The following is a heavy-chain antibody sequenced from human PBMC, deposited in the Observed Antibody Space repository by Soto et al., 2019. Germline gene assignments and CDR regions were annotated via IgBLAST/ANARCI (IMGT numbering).Heavy chain of an antibody. D-gene: IGHD3-16*01. Sequence: PSETLSLTCSVSGDSVSNLDYFWAWIRQPPGQALEYIGYIYKSATTYYNPSFESRVAISVDTSKSHFSLNVTSVTAADTAVYFSARGRYSLSGRCFPTWFDPWGQRALTTVSS. CDR1: GDSVSNLDYF. V-gene: IGHV4-30-4*01. CDR3: ARGRYSLSGRCFPTWFDP. J-gene: IGHJ5*02. CDR2: IYKSATT.